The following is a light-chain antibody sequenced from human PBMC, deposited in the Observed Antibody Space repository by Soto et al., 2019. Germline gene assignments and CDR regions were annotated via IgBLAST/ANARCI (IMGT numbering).Light chain of an antibody. CDR3: QHSFSNPYT. CDR1: QTISTY. V-gene: IGKV1-39*01. Sequence: DIQMTQSPSSLSASVGDRVTITCRASQTISTYLNWYQHKPGTAPKLLIYGASSLQSGVPSRFSGIGSGTDFTLTINSLQPEDFGTYYCQHSFSNPYTFGQGTKLEI. J-gene: IGKJ2*01. CDR2: GAS.